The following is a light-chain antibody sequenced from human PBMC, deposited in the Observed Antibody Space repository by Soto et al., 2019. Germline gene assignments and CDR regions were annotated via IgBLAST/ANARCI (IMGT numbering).Light chain of an antibody. J-gene: IGKJ5*01. CDR1: QSVSSNY. V-gene: IGKV3-20*01. Sequence: EIVLTQSPGTLSVSPGERATLSCRASQSVSSNYFAWYQQKPGQAPRLLIYGISSRTTGIPERCSGSGSGTEFSTTTSRRVDADFVVFYCQQHHKCPTTFGQGTRLEIK. CDR2: GIS. CDR3: QQHHKCPTT.